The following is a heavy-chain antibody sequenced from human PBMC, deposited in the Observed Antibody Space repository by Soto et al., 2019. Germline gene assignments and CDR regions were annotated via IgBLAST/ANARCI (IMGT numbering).Heavy chain of an antibody. V-gene: IGHV4-59*08. CDR3: ARLEPGYFDY. CDR1: GGSISSYY. CDR2: IYYSGST. Sequence: SETLSLTCTVSGGSISSYYWSWIRQPPGKGLEWIGYIYYSGSTNYNPSLKSRVTISVDTSKNQFSLKLSSVAAADTAVYYCARLEPGYFDYWGQGTLVTVSS. J-gene: IGHJ4*02.